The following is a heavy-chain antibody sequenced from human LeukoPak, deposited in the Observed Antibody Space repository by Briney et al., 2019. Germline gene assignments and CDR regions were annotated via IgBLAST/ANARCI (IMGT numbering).Heavy chain of an antibody. CDR1: GFTFSSHG. V-gene: IGHV3-30*18. Sequence: GGPLRLSCAASGFTFSSHGIHWVRQAPGKGLEWVGVISYGGSDKYYADSEKGRFTIPRDNSKNTLYLQMNILRSEDTAVYYCAKSSSGGWYLLVDAFDIWGQGTMVTVSS. CDR3: AKSSSGGWYLLVDAFDI. D-gene: IGHD6-19*01. J-gene: IGHJ3*02. CDR2: ISYGGSDK.